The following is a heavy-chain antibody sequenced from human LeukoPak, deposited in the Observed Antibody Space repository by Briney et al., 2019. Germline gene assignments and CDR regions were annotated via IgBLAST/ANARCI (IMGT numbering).Heavy chain of an antibody. CDR3: AKGRLDGMGLLDY. D-gene: IGHD5-24*01. CDR1: GGSISSGSYY. V-gene: IGHV4-61*02. CDR2: IYTSGST. Sequence: SQTLSLTCTVSGGSISSGSYYWSWIRQPAGKGLEWIGRIYTSGSTNYNPSLKSRVTISVDTSKNQFSLKLSSVTAADTAVYYCAKGRLDGMGLLDYWGQGTLVTVSS. J-gene: IGHJ4*02.